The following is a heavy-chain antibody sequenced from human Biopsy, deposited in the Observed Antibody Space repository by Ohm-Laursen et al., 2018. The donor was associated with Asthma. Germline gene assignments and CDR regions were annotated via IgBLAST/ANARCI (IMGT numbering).Heavy chain of an antibody. J-gene: IGHJ4*02. CDR2: ISPFTGDT. D-gene: IGHD5-24*01. V-gene: IGHV1-18*01. Sequence: GSSVKVSCKASGDSFSNYAISWVRQAPGQGLEWMGWISPFTGDTHFGQKFQGRVTMTTGTSTDTAYMELRSLRSDDTAVYYCARHPYNFGGFDYWGQGSLVLVSS. CDR1: GDSFSNYA. CDR3: ARHPYNFGGFDY.